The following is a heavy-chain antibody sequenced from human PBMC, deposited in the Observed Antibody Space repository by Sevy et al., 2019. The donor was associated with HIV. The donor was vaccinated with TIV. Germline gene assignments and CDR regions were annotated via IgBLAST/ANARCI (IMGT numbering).Heavy chain of an antibody. V-gene: IGHV1-69*13. CDR1: GGTFSSYA. D-gene: IGHD6-13*01. CDR3: ARWGNAAAALEYFQH. J-gene: IGHJ1*01. CDR2: IIPIFGTA. Sequence: ASVKVSCKASGGTFSSYAISWVRQAPGQGLEWMVGIIPIFGTANYAQKFQGRVTITADESTSTAYMELSSLRSEDTAVYYCARWGNAAAALEYFQHWGQGTLVTVSS.